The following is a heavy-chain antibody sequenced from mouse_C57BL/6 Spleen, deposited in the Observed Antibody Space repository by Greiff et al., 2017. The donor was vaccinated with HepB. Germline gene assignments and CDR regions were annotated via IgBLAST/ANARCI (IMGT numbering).Heavy chain of an antibody. CDR1: GYSFTDYN. CDR2: INPNYGTT. V-gene: IGHV1-39*01. J-gene: IGHJ3*01. D-gene: IGHD2-4*01. CDR3: AREFTYYDYDEGFAY. Sequence: EVQLQQSGPELVKPGASVKISCKASGYSFTDYNMNWVKQSNGKSLEWIGVINPNYGTTSYNKKFKGKATLTVDQSSSTAYMQLNSLTSEDSAVYYCAREFTYYDYDEGFAYWGQGTLVTVSA.